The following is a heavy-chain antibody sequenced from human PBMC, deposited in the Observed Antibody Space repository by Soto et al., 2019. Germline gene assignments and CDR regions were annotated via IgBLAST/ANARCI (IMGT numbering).Heavy chain of an antibody. D-gene: IGHD3-3*02. CDR1: GFTFSNVW. V-gene: IGHV3-15*01. CDR3: TTDVQHFRYFCYGMDV. Sequence: GGSLRLSCAASGFTFSNVWMSWVRQAPGKGLEWVGRIKSKIDGGATDYAAPVKGRFTISRDDSKTTLYMQMNFLKTDDTAVYYCTTDVQHFRYFCYGMDVWGQGTTVTVSS. CDR2: IKSKIDGGAT. J-gene: IGHJ6*02.